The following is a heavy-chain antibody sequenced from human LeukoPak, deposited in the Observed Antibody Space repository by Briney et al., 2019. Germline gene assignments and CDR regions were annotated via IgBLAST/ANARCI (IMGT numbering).Heavy chain of an antibody. CDR2: ISGRGGYI. Sequence: SLCPSRAPSVVASSADMMNSGRESPGPGGGWWSAISGRGGYIFSTESLKCRFTISRDNAKNSLYLQMNSLRVEDTAVYYCGRDKGDGSYYGMDVWGQGTTVIVSS. CDR1: VVASSADM. CDR3: GRDKGDGSYYGMDV. V-gene: IGHV3-21*01. J-gene: IGHJ6*02. D-gene: IGHD5-24*01.